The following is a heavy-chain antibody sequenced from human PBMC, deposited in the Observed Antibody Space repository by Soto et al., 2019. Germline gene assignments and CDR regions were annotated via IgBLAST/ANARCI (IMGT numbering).Heavy chain of an antibody. CDR2: LSAYTGNT. CDR3: GRGGVNAGLYYCYGMAV. J-gene: IGHJ6*02. V-gene: IGHV1-18*04. D-gene: IGHD3-3*01. Sequence: ASVKVSCKASGYAFTSYGISWVGQAPGQGLEWMGWLSAYTGNTKSAQKLQGRVTMTTETSTSTAYMGLRSLRSDETAVYYCGRGGVNAGLYYCYGMAVWGQGTPVTLSS. CDR1: GYAFTSYG.